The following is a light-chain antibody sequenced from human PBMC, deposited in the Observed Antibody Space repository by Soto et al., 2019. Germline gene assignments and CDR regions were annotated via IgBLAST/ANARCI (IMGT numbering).Light chain of an antibody. CDR3: QQTYSTPYT. CDR1: RSISDY. V-gene: IGKV1-39*01. J-gene: IGKJ2*01. CDR2: AAS. Sequence: DIQMTQSPSSLSASVGDRVTITCRASRSISDYLTWYQQKPGKAPNLLIYAASSLHSGVPSRFSASESGTDFTLTISSLQPEDFGTYFCQQTYSTPYTFGQGTKLEIK.